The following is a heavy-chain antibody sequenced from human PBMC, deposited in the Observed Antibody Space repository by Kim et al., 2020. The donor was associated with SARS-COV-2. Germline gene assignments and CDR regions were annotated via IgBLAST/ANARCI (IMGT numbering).Heavy chain of an antibody. CDR1: GFTFSSSS. CDR2: ITTNGGGT. Sequence: GGALRLSGAASGFTFSSSSMYWVRQAPGMGLEYVSAITTNGGGTHYGSSVKGRFTISRDNSKNTVYLQMGSLRAEDMAVHYCERGSVWGQGTLVTVSS. V-gene: IGHV3-64*01. J-gene: IGHJ4*02. CDR3: ERGSV.